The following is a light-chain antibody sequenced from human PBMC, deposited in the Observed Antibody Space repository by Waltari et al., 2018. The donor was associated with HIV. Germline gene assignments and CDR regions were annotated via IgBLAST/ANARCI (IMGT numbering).Light chain of an antibody. V-gene: IGKV3-20*01. J-gene: IGKJ4*01. CDR1: QSVGSSY. CDR2: GAS. CDR3: QQYGNSVLT. Sequence: EIVLTQSPGPLSLSPGERATLSCRASQSVGSSYLAWYQQKPGQAPSLLIDGASSRATGIPDRFSGSGSGTDFTLTISRLEPEDFAVYYCQQYGNSVLTFGGGTKVEIK.